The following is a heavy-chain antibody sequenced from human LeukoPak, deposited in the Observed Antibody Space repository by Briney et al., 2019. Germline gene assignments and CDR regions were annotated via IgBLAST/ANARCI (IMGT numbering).Heavy chain of an antibody. J-gene: IGHJ4*02. CDR1: GGSFSGYY. D-gene: IGHD6-13*01. CDR3: GGGGTIAAAGVDY. V-gene: IGHV4-34*01. Sequence: PSEALSHTCAVYGGSFSGYYWSWIRQPPGKGLEWIGEINHSGSTNYNPSLKSRVTISVDTSKNQFSLKLSSVTAADTAVYYCGGGGTIAAAGVDYWGQGTLVTVSS. CDR2: INHSGST.